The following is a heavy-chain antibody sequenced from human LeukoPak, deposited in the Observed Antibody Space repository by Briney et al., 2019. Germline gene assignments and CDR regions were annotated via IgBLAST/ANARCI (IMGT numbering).Heavy chain of an antibody. CDR3: ARDLSRGKSGWYDY. CDR1: GFTFSDYY. J-gene: IGHJ4*02. Sequence: GGSLRLSCAASGFTFSDYYMSWIRQAPGKGLEWPSYISSSSSYTNSADSLKGRFTISRDHPKNPLYLQMNSPRAEATAMYYCARDLSRGKSGWYDYWGQGPLVTVSS. D-gene: IGHD6-19*01. CDR2: ISSSSSYT. V-gene: IGHV3-11*05.